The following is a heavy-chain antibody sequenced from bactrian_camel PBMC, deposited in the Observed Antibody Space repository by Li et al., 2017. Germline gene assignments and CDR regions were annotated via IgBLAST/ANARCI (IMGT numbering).Heavy chain of an antibody. CDR1: EYEYSATC. CDR3: ATLSCRRGLQSMTPLHNQ. Sequence: HVQLVESGGGSVQAGESLRLSCVYEYEYSATCMGWFRQAPGKSREAVASIYAAGGSTYYVDSVKGRFTISQDHAKKTLWLQMNSLKTDDTAMYFCATLSCRRGLQSMTPLHNQWGQGTQVTVS. V-gene: IGHV3S1*01. J-gene: IGHJ4*01. CDR2: IYAAGGST. D-gene: IGHD3*01.